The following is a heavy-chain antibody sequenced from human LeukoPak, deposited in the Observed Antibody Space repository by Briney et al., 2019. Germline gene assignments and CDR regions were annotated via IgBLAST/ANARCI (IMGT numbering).Heavy chain of an antibody. CDR2: LSAYNGNT. V-gene: IGHV1-18*01. J-gene: IGHJ4*02. Sequence: GASVKVSCKASGYTFTSYGISWVRQAPGQGLEWMGWLSAYNGNTNYAQKLQGRVTMTTDTSTSTAYMELRSLRSDDTAVYYCARGPYCSGGSCYSVDYWGQGTLVTVSS. CDR1: GYTFTSYG. CDR3: ARGPYCSGGSCYSVDY. D-gene: IGHD2-15*01.